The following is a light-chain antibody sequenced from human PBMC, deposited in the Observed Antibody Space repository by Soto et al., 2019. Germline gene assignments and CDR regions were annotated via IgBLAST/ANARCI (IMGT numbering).Light chain of an antibody. J-gene: IGKJ4*01. CDR1: QGISSW. Sequence: DIQMTQSPSSVSASVGDRVTITCRASQGISSWLGWYQQKPGQAPKLLIYAASSLQSGVPSRFSGSGSGTDFTLTISSLQPEDVATYYCQQANNFPPAFGGGTKVEI. CDR3: QQANNFPPA. V-gene: IGKV1-12*01. CDR2: AAS.